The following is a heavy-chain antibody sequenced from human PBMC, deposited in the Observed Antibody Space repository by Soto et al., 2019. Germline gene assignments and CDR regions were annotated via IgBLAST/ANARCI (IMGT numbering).Heavy chain of an antibody. CDR3: AGKYSGSYYGSAFDI. CDR2: ISSSGSTI. D-gene: IGHD1-26*01. V-gene: IGHV3-48*03. CDR1: GFTFSSYE. Sequence: PGGSLRLSCAASGFTFSSYEMNWVRQAPGKGLEWVSYISSSGSTIYYADSVKGRFTISRDNAKNSLYLQMNSLRAEDTAVYYCAGKYSGSYYGSAFDIWGQGTMVTVSS. J-gene: IGHJ3*02.